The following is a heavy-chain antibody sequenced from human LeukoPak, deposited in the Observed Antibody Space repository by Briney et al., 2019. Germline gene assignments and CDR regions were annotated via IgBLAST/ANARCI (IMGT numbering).Heavy chain of an antibody. CDR3: ARGGNYWPQWWFDP. Sequence: SETLSLTCSVAGGSISSYYWSWIRQPPGKGLEWIGYIYYTGSTSYNPSLKSRVTMSLDASKNQFSLELNSVTPADTAVYYCARGGNYWPQWWFDPWGRGTLVSVSS. CDR2: IYYTGST. V-gene: IGHV4-59*01. J-gene: IGHJ5*02. CDR1: GGSISSYY. D-gene: IGHD1-26*01.